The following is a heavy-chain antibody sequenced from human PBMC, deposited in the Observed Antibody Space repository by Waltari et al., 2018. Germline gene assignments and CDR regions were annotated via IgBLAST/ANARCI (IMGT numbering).Heavy chain of an antibody. V-gene: IGHV4-38-2*02. CDR3: AREGRATVYYYYGMDV. Sequence: QVQLQESGPGLVKPSETLSLTCAVSGYSISSGYYWGWIRQPPGKGLEWIGRIYHSGGTSHNPSLKRRVTISVDTSKNQFSLKLSSVTAADTAVYYCAREGRATVYYYYGMDVWGQGTTVTVSS. CDR1: GYSISSGYY. J-gene: IGHJ6*02. CDR2: IYHSGGT. D-gene: IGHD4-17*01.